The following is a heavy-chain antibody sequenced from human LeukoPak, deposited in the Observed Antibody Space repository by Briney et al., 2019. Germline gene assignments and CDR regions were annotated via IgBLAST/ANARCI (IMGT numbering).Heavy chain of an antibody. CDR1: GGSISSYY. D-gene: IGHD3-16*01. V-gene: IGHV4-59*12. J-gene: IGHJ6*03. Sequence: PSETLSLTCTVSGGSISSYYWSWIRQPPGKGLEWIGYIYYSGSTNYNPSLKSRVTISVDTSKNQFSLKLSSVTAADTAVYYCARFSLGYYYYMDVWGKGTTVTVSS. CDR2: IYYSGST. CDR3: ARFSLGYYYYMDV.